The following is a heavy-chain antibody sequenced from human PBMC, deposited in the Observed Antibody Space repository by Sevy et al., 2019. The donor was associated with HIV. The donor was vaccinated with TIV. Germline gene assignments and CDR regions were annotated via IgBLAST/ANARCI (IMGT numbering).Heavy chain of an antibody. D-gene: IGHD2-8*01. J-gene: IGHJ4*02. Sequence: GGSLRLSCAASGFTFSSYSMNWVRQAPGKGLEWVSYISSSSSTIYYADSVKGRFTISRDNAKNSLYLQMNSLRDEDTAVYYCARVGLTKEGRFYYFDYWGQGTLVTVSS. CDR2: ISSSSSTI. V-gene: IGHV3-48*02. CDR3: ARVGLTKEGRFYYFDY. CDR1: GFTFSSYS.